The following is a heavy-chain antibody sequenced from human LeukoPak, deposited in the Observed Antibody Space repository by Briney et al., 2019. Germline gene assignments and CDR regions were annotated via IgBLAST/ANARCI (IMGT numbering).Heavy chain of an antibody. V-gene: IGHV3-48*04. CDR2: ISSSGSTI. Sequence: GGSLRLSCAGSGFTFSSYWMSWVRQAPGKGLEWISHISSSGSTIYYADSVKGRFTISRDNAKNSLYLQMNSLRAEDTAVYYCARDGGGSYDWFDPWGQGTLVTVSS. CDR3: ARDGGGSYDWFDP. J-gene: IGHJ5*02. D-gene: IGHD1-26*01. CDR1: GFTFSSYW.